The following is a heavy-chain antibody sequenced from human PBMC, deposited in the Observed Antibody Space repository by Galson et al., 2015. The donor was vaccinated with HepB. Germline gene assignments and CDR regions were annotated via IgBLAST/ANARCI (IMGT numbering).Heavy chain of an antibody. CDR1: GFTFSSYA. Sequence: SLRLSCAASGFTFSSYAMHWVRQAPGKGLEWVAVISYDGSNKYYADSVKGRFTISRDNSKNTLYLQMNSLRAEDTAVYYCARGIDVEMATMGSAFDPWGQGTLVTVSS. V-gene: IGHV3-30-3*01. J-gene: IGHJ5*02. D-gene: IGHD5-24*01. CDR2: ISYDGSNK. CDR3: ARGIDVEMATMGSAFDP.